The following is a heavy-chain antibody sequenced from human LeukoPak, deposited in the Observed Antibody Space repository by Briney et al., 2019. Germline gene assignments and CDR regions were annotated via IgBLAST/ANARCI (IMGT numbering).Heavy chain of an antibody. CDR2: INPSGGST. J-gene: IGHJ4*02. CDR1: GYTFTSYY. CDR3: ARETPGTSCWSD. D-gene: IGHD2-2*01. V-gene: IGHV1-46*01. Sequence: ASVKVSCKASGYTFTSYYMHWVRQAPVPWLELMGIINPSGGSTSYAQKFQGRVTMTRDTSTSTVYMELSSLRSEDTAVYYCARETPGTSCWSDWGQGTLVTVSS.